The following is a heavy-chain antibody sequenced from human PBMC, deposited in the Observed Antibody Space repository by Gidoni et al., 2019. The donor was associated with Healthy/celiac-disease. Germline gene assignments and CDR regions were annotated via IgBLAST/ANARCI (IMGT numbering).Heavy chain of an antibody. V-gene: IGHV4-59*01. Sequence: QVKLQESGPGMVKPSATLSRTCTVYGGSTSSYYWGWLRQPPGKGLEWIGYIYYSWSTNYNPSLKSRVTISVDTSKNQFSLKLSSVTAADTAVYYCARGGEVVVVAATAFDIWGQGTMVTVSS. CDR3: ARGGEVVVVAATAFDI. CDR2: IYYSWST. CDR1: GGSTSSYY. D-gene: IGHD2-15*01. J-gene: IGHJ3*02.